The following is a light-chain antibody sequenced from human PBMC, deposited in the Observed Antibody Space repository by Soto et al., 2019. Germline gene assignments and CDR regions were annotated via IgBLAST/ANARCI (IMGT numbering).Light chain of an antibody. CDR2: DVG. V-gene: IGLV2-14*03. Sequence: QSALTQPASVSGSPGQSITIPCTGSSSDIGLYTFVSWYQQHPGKAPKLLIYDVGYRPSGISDRFSGSKSGNTASLTISGLQPEDEADYYCSSYGATSTLFGGGTKVTVL. CDR1: SSDIGLYTF. J-gene: IGLJ2*01. CDR3: SSYGATSTL.